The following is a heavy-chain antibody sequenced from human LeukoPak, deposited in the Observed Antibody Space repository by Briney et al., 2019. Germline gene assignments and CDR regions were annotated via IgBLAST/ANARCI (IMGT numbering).Heavy chain of an antibody. D-gene: IGHD4-23*01. Sequence: KASETLSLTCTVSGGSISSYYWSWIRQPPGKGLEWIGYMYYTGSTSYNPSLKSRVTISVDTSKSQFSLKLSSVTAADTAVYYCASSTVVTSYYYYGMDVWGQGTTVTVSS. J-gene: IGHJ6*02. V-gene: IGHV4-59*01. CDR3: ASSTVVTSYYYYGMDV. CDR2: MYYTGST. CDR1: GGSISSYY.